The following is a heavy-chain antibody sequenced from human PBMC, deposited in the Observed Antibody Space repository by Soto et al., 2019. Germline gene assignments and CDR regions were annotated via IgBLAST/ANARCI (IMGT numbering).Heavy chain of an antibody. CDR3: AKDWGYCTNGVCYNPDKYYYYGMDV. V-gene: IGHV3-30*18. CDR1: GFTFSSYG. D-gene: IGHD2-8*01. Sequence: PGGSLRLSCAASGFTFSSYGMHWVRQAPGKGLEWVAVISYDGSNKYYADSVKGRFTISRDNSKNTLYLQMNSLRAEDTAVYYCAKDWGYCTNGVCYNPDKYYYYGMDVWGQGTTVTVSS. J-gene: IGHJ6*02. CDR2: ISYDGSNK.